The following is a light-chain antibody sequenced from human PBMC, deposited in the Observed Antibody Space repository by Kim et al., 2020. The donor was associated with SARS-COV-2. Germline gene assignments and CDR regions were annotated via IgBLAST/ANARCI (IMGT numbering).Light chain of an antibody. CDR1: SSNIGTNN. CDR3: AARDDSLSGRV. Sequence: ELTQPPSASGTPGQTVTISCSGSSSNIGTNNVYGYQQLPQTAPKLLIDRSDQRPAGVPDRFSGSKSGTSASLTISGLRSEDEADYYCAARDDSLSGRVFGGGTQLTVL. CDR2: RSD. J-gene: IGLJ3*02. V-gene: IGLV1-47*01.